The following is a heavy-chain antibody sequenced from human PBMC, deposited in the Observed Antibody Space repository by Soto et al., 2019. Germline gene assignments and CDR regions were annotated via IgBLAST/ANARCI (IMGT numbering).Heavy chain of an antibody. D-gene: IGHD3-10*01. V-gene: IGHV3-23*01. CDR2: ISGSGGST. CDR1: GFTFSSYA. CDR3: AKKTVMVRGVIILLYFDY. Sequence: TGGSLRLSCAASGFTFSSYAMSWVRQAPGKGLEWVSAISGSGGSTYYADSVKGRFTISRDNSKNTLYLQMNSPRAEDTAVYYCAKKTVMVRGVIILLYFDYWGQGTLVTVSS. J-gene: IGHJ4*02.